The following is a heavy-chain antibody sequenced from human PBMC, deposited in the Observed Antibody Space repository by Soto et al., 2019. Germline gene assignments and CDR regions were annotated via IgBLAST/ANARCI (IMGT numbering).Heavy chain of an antibody. J-gene: IGHJ5*02. CDR2: IYYSGSA. D-gene: IGHD4-17*01. CDR3: VRGVSRNGDYTWFDP. V-gene: IGHV4-31*03. Sequence: QVQLQESGPGLVKPSQTLSLTCTVSGGSISSGGYYWSWIRQHPGNGLEWIGYIYYSGSAYYNPSLESRVTISVDTSKNQFSLQLSSVTAADTAVYYCVRGVSRNGDYTWFDPWGQGTLVTVSS. CDR1: GGSISSGGYY.